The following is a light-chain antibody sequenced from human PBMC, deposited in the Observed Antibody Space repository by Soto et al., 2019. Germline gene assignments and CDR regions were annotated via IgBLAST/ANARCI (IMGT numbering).Light chain of an antibody. Sequence: EIVLTQSPGTLSLSPGERATLSCRASQSITSGYLAWYQQKPGQAPRPLIYGASRRASGIPGRFSGSGSGTDFTLTISRLEPEDSAVYYCQHYGTSPTWTFGQGTKVEVK. CDR2: GAS. V-gene: IGKV3-20*01. J-gene: IGKJ1*01. CDR1: QSITSGY. CDR3: QHYGTSPTWT.